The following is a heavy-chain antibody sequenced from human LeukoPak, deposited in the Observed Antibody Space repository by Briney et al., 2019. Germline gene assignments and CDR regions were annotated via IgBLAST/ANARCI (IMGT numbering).Heavy chain of an antibody. D-gene: IGHD5-12*01. J-gene: IGHJ4*02. V-gene: IGHV4-59*01. Sequence: SETLSLTCTVSGGSISSYYWSWIRQPPGKGLEWIGYIYYSGSTNYNPSLKSRVTISVDTSKNQFSLKLSSVTAADTAVYYCARGHSGYDYHFDYWGQGTLVTVSS. CDR1: GGSISSYY. CDR2: IYYSGST. CDR3: ARGHSGYDYHFDY.